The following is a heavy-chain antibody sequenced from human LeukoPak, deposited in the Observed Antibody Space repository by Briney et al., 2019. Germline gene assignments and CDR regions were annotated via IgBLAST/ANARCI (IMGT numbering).Heavy chain of an antibody. Sequence: SETLSLTCAVYGGSFSGYYWSWIRKPPRKGLEWIGEINHSGSTNYNPSLKSRVTISVDTSKNQFSLKLSSVTAADTAVYYCAPGGASTPYYFDNWGQGTLVTVSS. J-gene: IGHJ4*02. CDR3: APGGASTPYYFDN. CDR1: GGSFSGYY. V-gene: IGHV4-34*01. CDR2: INHSGST.